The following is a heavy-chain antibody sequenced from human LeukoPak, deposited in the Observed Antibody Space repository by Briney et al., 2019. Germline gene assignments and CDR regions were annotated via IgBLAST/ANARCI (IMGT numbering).Heavy chain of an antibody. D-gene: IGHD1-26*01. V-gene: IGHV3-21*01. CDR1: GFTFSSYS. CDR3: ARDSGSYYGMDV. J-gene: IGHJ6*02. Sequence: GGSLRLSCGASGFTFSSYSMNWVRQAPGKGLEWVSSISSSSSYIYYADSVKGRFTISRDNAKNSLYLQMNSLRAEDTAVYYCARDSGSYYGMDVWGQGTTVTVSS. CDR2: ISSSSSYI.